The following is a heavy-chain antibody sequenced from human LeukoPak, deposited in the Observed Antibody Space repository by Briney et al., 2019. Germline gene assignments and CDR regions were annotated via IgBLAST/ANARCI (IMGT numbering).Heavy chain of an antibody. V-gene: IGHV4-4*07. CDR1: GGSIGWDY. J-gene: IGHJ4*02. CDR2: IYKSGST. Sequence: SETLSLTCTVSGGSIGWDYWSWIRQSAGKGLEWIGRIYKSGSTNYNLSFRRRVTMSVDTSKNQFSLHVTSVTAADTAVYYCAREEYFQDSNGYSYYFHSWGQGSLVTVSS. CDR3: AREEYFQDSNGYSYYFHS. D-gene: IGHD3-22*01.